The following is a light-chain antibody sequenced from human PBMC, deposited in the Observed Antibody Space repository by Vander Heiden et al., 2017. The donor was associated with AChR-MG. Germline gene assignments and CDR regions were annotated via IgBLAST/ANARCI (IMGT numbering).Light chain of an antibody. CDR1: SSNVGSDDY. Sequence: QSALSQPRPVPGSPGQPVTISCTGTSSNVGSDDYVSWYQHHPGKAPKLMIYDDNQRPSGVPDRFSGSKSGNTASLTISGLQAEDEGDYYCCSYAGSNGSGVFGGGTKVTVL. J-gene: IGLJ2*01. V-gene: IGLV2-11*01. CDR2: DDN. CDR3: CSYAGSNGSGV.